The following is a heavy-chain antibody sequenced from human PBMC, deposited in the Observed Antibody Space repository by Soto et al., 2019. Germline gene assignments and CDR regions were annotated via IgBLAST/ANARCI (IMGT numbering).Heavy chain of an antibody. CDR2: IKQDGSEK. V-gene: IGHV3-7*01. D-gene: IGHD3-22*01. CDR3: ARGPRRDSSGYAFDI. Sequence: GGSLRLSCAASGFTFSSYWMSWVRQAPGKGLEWVANIKQDGSEKYYVDSVKGRFTISRDNAKNSLYLQMNSLRAEDTAVYYCARGPRRDSSGYAFDIWGQGTMVTVSS. CDR1: GFTFSSYW. J-gene: IGHJ3*02.